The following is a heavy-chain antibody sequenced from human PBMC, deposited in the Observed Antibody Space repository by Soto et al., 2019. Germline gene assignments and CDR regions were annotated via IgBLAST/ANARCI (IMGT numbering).Heavy chain of an antibody. Sequence: QLQLMQSGPEVKKPGASLKVSCKASGYSFTSYGISWVRQAPGRGLEWMGWISGYNGNTNYEQKFKGRVTMTIDAATSTAYMDLRSLASDDTAVYYCAKDNTATSPSRYRFGMDVWGPGTTVTVSS. J-gene: IGHJ6*02. CDR1: GYSFTSYG. D-gene: IGHD4-17*01. CDR3: AKDNTATSPSRYRFGMDV. CDR2: ISGYNGNT. V-gene: IGHV1-18*01.